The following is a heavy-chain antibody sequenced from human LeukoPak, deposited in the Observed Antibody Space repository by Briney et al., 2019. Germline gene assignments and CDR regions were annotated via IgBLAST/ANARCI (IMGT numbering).Heavy chain of an antibody. Sequence: ASVKVSCKASGYTFTSYAMNWVRQAPGQGLEWMGWINTNTGNPTYAQGFTGRFVFSLDTSVSTAYLQISSLKAEDTAVYYCVRPRSSGYYYGRAGLDYWGQGTLVTVSS. J-gene: IGHJ4*02. CDR3: VRPRSSGYYYGRAGLDY. V-gene: IGHV7-4-1*02. CDR1: GYTFTSYA. CDR2: INTNTGNP. D-gene: IGHD3-22*01.